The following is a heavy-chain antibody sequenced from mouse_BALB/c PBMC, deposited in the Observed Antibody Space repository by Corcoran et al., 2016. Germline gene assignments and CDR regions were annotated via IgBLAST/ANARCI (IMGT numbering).Heavy chain of an antibody. J-gene: IGHJ4*01. V-gene: IGHV1S136*01. CDR3: ARLYPGIAMDY. CDR1: GYTFTSYV. Sequence: EVQLQQSGPELVKPGASVKMSCKASGYTFTSYVMHWVKQKPGQGLEWIGYINPYNDGTKYNQKFKGKATLTSDKSSSTAYMELSSLTSEDSACYYCARLYPGIAMDYWGQGTSVTVSS. CDR2: INPYNDGT.